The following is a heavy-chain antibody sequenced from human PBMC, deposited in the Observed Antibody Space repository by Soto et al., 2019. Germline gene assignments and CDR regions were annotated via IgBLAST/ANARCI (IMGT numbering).Heavy chain of an antibody. CDR1: GYTFSSYA. D-gene: IGHD2-2*03. J-gene: IGHJ4*02. CDR3: ARVDGAY. V-gene: IGHV1-3*05. CDR2: INPGNANT. Sequence: QVQLVQSGAEEKKPGASVKVSCTTSGYTFSSYAIHWVRQAPGQGLEWMGWINPGNANTKNSQKFQGRVTITSDTSPNTAYMELSSLTSEATAVYHCARVDGAYWGQGTLVTVSS.